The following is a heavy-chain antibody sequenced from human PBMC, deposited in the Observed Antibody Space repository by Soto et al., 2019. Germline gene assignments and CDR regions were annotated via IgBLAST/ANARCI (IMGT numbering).Heavy chain of an antibody. CDR2: ISYDGSNK. Sequence: GGSLRLSCAASGFTFSSYGMHWVRQAPGKGLEWVAVISYDGSNKYYADSVKGRFTISRDNSKNTLYLQMNSLRAEDTAVYYCAKDYPPPTPHVVTDWFDPWGQGTLVTVSS. D-gene: IGHD2-15*01. J-gene: IGHJ5*02. CDR1: GFTFSSYG. CDR3: AKDYPPPTPHVVTDWFDP. V-gene: IGHV3-30*18.